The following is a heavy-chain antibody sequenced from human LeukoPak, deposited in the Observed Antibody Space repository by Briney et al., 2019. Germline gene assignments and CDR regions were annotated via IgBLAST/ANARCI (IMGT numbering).Heavy chain of an antibody. CDR3: ARPADYGDYHDY. CDR1: GYTFTSYG. CDR2: ISAYNGNT. V-gene: IGHV1-18*01. Sequence: GASVKVSCKPSGYTFTSYGITWVRQAPGQGLEWMGWISAYNGNTNYAQKLQGRVTMTTDTSTSTAYMELRSLRSDDTAVYYCARPADYGDYHDYWGQGTLVTVSS. J-gene: IGHJ4*02. D-gene: IGHD4-17*01.